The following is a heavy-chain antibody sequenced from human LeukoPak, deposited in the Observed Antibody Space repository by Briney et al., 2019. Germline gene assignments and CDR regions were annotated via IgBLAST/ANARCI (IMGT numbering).Heavy chain of an antibody. Sequence: PGGSLRLSCAASGFTFSSYAMSWVRQAPGKGLEWVSAISGSGGSTYYADSVEGRFTISRDNSKNTLYLQMNSLRAEDTAVYYCAKQGCSGGSCYFDYWGQGTLVTVSS. CDR2: ISGSGGST. CDR1: GFTFSSYA. V-gene: IGHV3-23*01. CDR3: AKQGCSGGSCYFDY. J-gene: IGHJ4*02. D-gene: IGHD2-15*01.